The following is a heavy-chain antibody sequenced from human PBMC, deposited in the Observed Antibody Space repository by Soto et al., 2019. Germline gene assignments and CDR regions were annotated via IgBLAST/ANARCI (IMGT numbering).Heavy chain of an antibody. D-gene: IGHD2-15*01. Sequence: ASVKVSCKASGYTFTSYGISWVRQAPGQGLEWMGWISAYNGNTNYAQKLQGRVTMTTDTSTSTAYMELRSLRSDDTAVYYCARKTHCSGGSCSGDLIFFDYWGQGTLVTVSS. CDR3: ARKTHCSGGSCSGDLIFFDY. CDR2: ISAYNGNT. V-gene: IGHV1-18*01. J-gene: IGHJ4*02. CDR1: GYTFTSYG.